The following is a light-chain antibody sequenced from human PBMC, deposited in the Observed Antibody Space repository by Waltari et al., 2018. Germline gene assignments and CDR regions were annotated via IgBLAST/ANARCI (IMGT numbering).Light chain of an antibody. Sequence: QSALTQPRSVSGSPGPSVSIPCTGPRSAVGGYIYLSLYQHHPGKAPKLIIYDVTKRPSGVPDRFSASKSDNTASLTISGLQAEDEADYYCCSDAGSITFWVFGGGTKLTVL. CDR1: RSAVGGYIY. CDR2: DVT. V-gene: IGLV2-11*01. CDR3: CSDAGSITFWV. J-gene: IGLJ3*02.